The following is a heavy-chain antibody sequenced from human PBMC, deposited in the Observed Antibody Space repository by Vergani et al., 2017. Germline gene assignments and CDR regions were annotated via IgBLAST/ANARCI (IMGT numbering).Heavy chain of an antibody. V-gene: IGHV4-30-2*01. CDR3: ASTGLMTTVTTFAFDI. J-gene: IGHJ3*02. D-gene: IGHD4-17*01. CDR1: GGSISSGGYS. CDR2: IYPGDSDT. Sequence: QLQLQESGSGLVKPSQTLSLTCAVSGGSISSGGYSWSWIRQPPGKGLEWIGYIYPGDSDTRYSPSFQGQVTISADKSISTAYLQWSSLKASDTAMYYCASTGLMTTVTTFAFDIWGQGTMVTVSS.